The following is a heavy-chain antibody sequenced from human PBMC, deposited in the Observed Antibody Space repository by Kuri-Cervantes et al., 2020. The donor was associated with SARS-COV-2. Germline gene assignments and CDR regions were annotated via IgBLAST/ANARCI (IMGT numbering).Heavy chain of an antibody. CDR1: GYTFTSYG. D-gene: IGHD2-2*01. CDR3: ARYDGSTNNYYYYGMDV. J-gene: IGHJ6*02. Sequence: ASVKVSCKASGYTFTSYGISWVRQAPEQGLEWMGWISAYNGNTNYAQKLQGRVTLTRDTSIRTAYMELHSLRSDDTAVYYCARYDGSTNNYYYYGMDVWGQGTTVTVSS. V-gene: IGHV1-18*01. CDR2: ISAYNGNT.